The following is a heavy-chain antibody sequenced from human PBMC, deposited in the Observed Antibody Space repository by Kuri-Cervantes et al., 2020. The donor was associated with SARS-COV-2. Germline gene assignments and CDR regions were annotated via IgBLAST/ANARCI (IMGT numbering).Heavy chain of an antibody. J-gene: IGHJ4*02. CDR3: TTDQVGAVY. Sequence: GESLKISCAASGFTFSYYGMHWVRQAPGKGLEWVGRIKSKTDGGTTDYAAPVKGRFTISRDDSKNTLYLQMNSLKTEDTAVYCCTTDQVGAVYWGQGTLVTVSS. V-gene: IGHV3-15*01. D-gene: IGHD1-26*01. CDR1: GFTFSYYG. CDR2: IKSKTDGGTT.